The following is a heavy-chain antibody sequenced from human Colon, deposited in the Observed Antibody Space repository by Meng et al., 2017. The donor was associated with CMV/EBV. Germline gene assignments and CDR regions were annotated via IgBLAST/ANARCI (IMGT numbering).Heavy chain of an antibody. Sequence: GVGVETDCVSVVVICDASGYMLALHIIHCALEAPGKGLEWMGIIHTKNGDTLYANSLEGSVTITNETSTSTSYIELSTLKSDETVVYYCVRDGLWTWGGSDYWGQGTLVTVSS. CDR3: VRDGLWTWGGSDY. J-gene: IGHJ4*02. CDR1: GYMLALHI. CDR2: IHTKNGDT. V-gene: IGHV1-46*04. D-gene: IGHD3/OR15-3a*01.